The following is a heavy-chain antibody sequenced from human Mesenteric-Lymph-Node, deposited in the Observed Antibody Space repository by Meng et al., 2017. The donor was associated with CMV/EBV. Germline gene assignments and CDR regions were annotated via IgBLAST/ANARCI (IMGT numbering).Heavy chain of an antibody. V-gene: IGHV3-21*01. J-gene: IGHJ4*02. CDR1: GFTFSSYS. D-gene: IGHD6-6*01. CDR2: ISSSGTYI. CDR3: ARRVAARSDLDY. Sequence: GESLKISCAASGFTFSSYSMNWVRQAPGKGLEWVSSISSSGTYIYYADSVKGRFTISRDNAKNSLYLQMNSLRAEDTAVYYCARRVAARSDLDYWGQGTLVTVSS.